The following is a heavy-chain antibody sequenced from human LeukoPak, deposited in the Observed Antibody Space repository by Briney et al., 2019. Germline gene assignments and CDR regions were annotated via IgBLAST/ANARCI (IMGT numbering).Heavy chain of an antibody. Sequence: SETLSLTCTVSGGSISSYYWSWIRQPPGKGLEWIGYIYYSGSTNYNPSLKRRVTISVDTSKNQFSLELSSVTAADTAVYYCARERGTNWFDPWGQGTLVTVSS. CDR3: ARERGTNWFDP. CDR1: GGSISSYY. D-gene: IGHD3-10*01. CDR2: IYYSGST. J-gene: IGHJ5*02. V-gene: IGHV4-59*01.